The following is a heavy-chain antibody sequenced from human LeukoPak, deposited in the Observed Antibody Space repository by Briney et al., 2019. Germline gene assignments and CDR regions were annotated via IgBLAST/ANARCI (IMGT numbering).Heavy chain of an antibody. Sequence: GGSLRLSCAASGFTFSSYSMNWVRQAPGKGLEWASSISSSSSYIYYADSVKGRFTISRDNAKNSLYLQMNSLRAEDTAVYYCARDRYYDSSGYYTGSGTFDYWGQGTLVTVSS. J-gene: IGHJ4*02. CDR1: GFTFSSYS. D-gene: IGHD3-22*01. V-gene: IGHV3-21*01. CDR3: ARDRYYDSSGYYTGSGTFDY. CDR2: ISSSSSYI.